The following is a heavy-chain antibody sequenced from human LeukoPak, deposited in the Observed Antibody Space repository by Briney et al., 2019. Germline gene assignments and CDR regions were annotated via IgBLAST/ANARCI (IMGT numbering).Heavy chain of an antibody. CDR3: ASAPTGTYYFDY. V-gene: IGHV3-21*01. CDR1: GVTFSSYS. D-gene: IGHD4-17*01. Sequence: GGSLRLSCAASGVTFSSYSMNWVRQAPGKGLEWVSSISSSSGYIYYADSVKGRFTISRDNAKNSLYLQMNSLRAEDTAVYYCASAPTGTYYFDYWGQGTLVTVSS. J-gene: IGHJ4*02. CDR2: ISSSSGYI.